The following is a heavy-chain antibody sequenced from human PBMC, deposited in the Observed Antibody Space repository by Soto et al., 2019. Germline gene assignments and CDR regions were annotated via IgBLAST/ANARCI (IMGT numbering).Heavy chain of an antibody. CDR3: ARGERYCSSTSCPPNWFDP. Sequence: QVQLQESGPGLVKPSWTLSLTCAVSGGSISSSNWWSWVRQPPGKGLEWIGEIYHSGSTNYNPSLKSRVTISVDKSKNQFSLKLSSVTAADTAVYYCARGERYCSSTSCPPNWFDPWGQGTLVTVSS. CDR2: IYHSGST. J-gene: IGHJ5*02. CDR1: GGSISSSNW. D-gene: IGHD2-2*01. V-gene: IGHV4-4*02.